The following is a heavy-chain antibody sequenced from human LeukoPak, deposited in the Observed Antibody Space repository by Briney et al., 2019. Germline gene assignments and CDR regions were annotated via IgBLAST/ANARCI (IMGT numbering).Heavy chain of an antibody. CDR3: ARYGCSGGSCYPDY. V-gene: IGHV3-11*01. CDR1: GFTLSDYY. J-gene: IGHJ4*02. Sequence: GGSLRLSCAASGFTLSDYYMSWIRQAPGKGLEWVSYISSSGSTIYYADSVRGRFTISRDNAKNSLYLQMNSLRAEDTAVYYCARYGCSGGSCYPDYWGQGTLVTVSS. CDR2: ISSSGSTI. D-gene: IGHD2-15*01.